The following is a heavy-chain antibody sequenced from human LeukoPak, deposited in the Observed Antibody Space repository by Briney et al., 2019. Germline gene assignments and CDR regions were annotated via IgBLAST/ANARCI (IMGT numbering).Heavy chain of an antibody. CDR1: GYTFTDYY. CDR2: IYPNSGGT. Sequence: GASVKVSCKASGYTFTDYYLHWVRQAPGQRLEWMGRIYPNSGGTNYAQKFHGRVTMTRDTSISTAYMELSRLSSDDTAVYYCASFLGYDSSGYYWAFDIWGQGTMVTVSS. CDR3: ASFLGYDSSGYYWAFDI. V-gene: IGHV1-2*06. J-gene: IGHJ3*02. D-gene: IGHD3-22*01.